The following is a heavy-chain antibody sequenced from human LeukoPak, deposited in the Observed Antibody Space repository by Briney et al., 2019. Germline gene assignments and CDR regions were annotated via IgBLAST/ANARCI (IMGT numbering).Heavy chain of an antibody. CDR2: ISSSSRPI. CDR1: GFTFSSYS. V-gene: IGHV3-48*01. CDR3: ARFPSSGWYQKGYFDA. D-gene: IGHD6-13*01. J-gene: IGHJ4*02. Sequence: GGSLRLSCAASGFTFSSYSMNWVRQAPGKGLERISFISSSSRPIYYADSVKGRFTIPRDNAKNSLYLQMNSLRAEDTAVYYCARFPSSGWYQKGYFDAWGQGTLVSVSS.